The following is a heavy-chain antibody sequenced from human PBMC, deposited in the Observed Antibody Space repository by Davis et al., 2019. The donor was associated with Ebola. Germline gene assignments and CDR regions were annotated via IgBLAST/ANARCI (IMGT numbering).Heavy chain of an antibody. V-gene: IGHV4-61*03. Sequence: PGGSLRLSCAVSGGAVTSGGYFWAWIRQPPGKGLEWIGYIYSSGYIHLSPSLRSRASIFRDTFKNHFSVALTSVTAADTAVYYCARVGDFQGVYWGQGILVSVSS. J-gene: IGHJ4*02. CDR3: ARVGDFQGVY. CDR2: IYSSGYI. D-gene: IGHD2-8*01. CDR1: GGAVTSGGYF.